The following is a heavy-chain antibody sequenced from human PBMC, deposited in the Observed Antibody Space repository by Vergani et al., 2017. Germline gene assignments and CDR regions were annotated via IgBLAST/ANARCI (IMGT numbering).Heavy chain of an antibody. CDR3: ARVRVSSGTGGY. D-gene: IGHD6-19*01. Sequence: EVQLVESGGGLVKPGGSLRLSCAASGFTFSSYSMNWVRQAPGKGLEWVSSISSSSSYIYYADSVKGRFTISRDNAKNSLYLQMNSLRAEDTAVYYCARVRVSSGTGGYWGQGTLVTVSS. J-gene: IGHJ4*02. CDR1: GFTFSSYS. CDR2: ISSSSSYI. V-gene: IGHV3-21*01.